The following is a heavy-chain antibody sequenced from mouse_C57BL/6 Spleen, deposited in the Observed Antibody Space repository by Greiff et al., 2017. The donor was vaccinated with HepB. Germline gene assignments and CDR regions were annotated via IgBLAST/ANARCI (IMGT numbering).Heavy chain of an antibody. CDR2: IYPGDGDT. Sequence: QVQLQQSGPELVKPGASVKISCKASGYTFSSSWMNWVKQRPGKGLEWIGRIYPGDGDTNYNGKFKGKATLTADKSSSTADMQLSSLTSEDSAVYFYSRRGYHKECAMDDWGKGTTVTVSS. D-gene: IGHD2-2*01. J-gene: IGHJ4*01. V-gene: IGHV1-82*01. CDR3: SRRGYHKECAMDD. CDR1: GYTFSSSW.